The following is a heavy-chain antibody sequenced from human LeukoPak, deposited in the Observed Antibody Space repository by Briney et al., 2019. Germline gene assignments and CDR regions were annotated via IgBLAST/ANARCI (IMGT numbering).Heavy chain of an antibody. J-gene: IGHJ4*02. Sequence: SETLSLTCAVYGGSFSGYYWSWIRQPPGKGLEWIGEINHSGSTNYNPSLKSRVTISVDTSKNQFSLKLTSVTAADTAVYYCAREGGTPESCYYGSGSYYSDFIGYWGQGTLVTVSS. D-gene: IGHD3-10*01. CDR2: INHSGST. V-gene: IGHV4-34*01. CDR1: GGSFSGYY. CDR3: AREGGTPESCYYGSGSYYSDFIGY.